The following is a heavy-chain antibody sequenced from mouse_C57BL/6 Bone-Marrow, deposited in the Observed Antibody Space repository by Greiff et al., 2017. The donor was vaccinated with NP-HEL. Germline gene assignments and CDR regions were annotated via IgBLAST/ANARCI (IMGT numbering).Heavy chain of an antibody. V-gene: IGHV1-15*01. Sequence: VQLQQSGAELVRPGASVTLSCKASGYTFTDYEMHWVKQTPVHGLEWIGAIDPETGGTAYNQKFKGKAILTADKSSSTAYMELRSLTSEDSAVYYGTRVQLRPHYYAMDYWGQGTSVTVSS. J-gene: IGHJ4*01. CDR3: TRVQLRPHYYAMDY. D-gene: IGHD3-2*02. CDR1: GYTFTDYE. CDR2: IDPETGGT.